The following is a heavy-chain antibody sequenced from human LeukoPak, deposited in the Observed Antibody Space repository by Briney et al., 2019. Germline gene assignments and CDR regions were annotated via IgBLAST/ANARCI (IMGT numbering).Heavy chain of an antibody. CDR1: GYTFTGYY. D-gene: IGHD2-21*02. J-gene: IGHJ4*02. Sequence: ASVKVSCKASGYTFTGYYMHWVRQAPGQGLEWMGWMNPNSGNTGYAQKFQGRVTMTRNTSISTAYMELSRLRSDDTAVYYCARSIVVVTASLGYWGQGTLVTVSS. V-gene: IGHV1-8*02. CDR2: MNPNSGNT. CDR3: ARSIVVVTASLGY.